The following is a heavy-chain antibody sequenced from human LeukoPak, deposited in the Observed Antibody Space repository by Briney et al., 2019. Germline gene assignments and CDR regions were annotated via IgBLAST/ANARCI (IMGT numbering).Heavy chain of an antibody. Sequence: GXLRLSXXASGFTXSSYAMSWVRQAPGKGLEWVSAISGSGGSTYHADSVKGRFTIPRDNSKNTLYLQMNSLRAEDTAVYYCAKVRSGLRYYYGMDVWGQGTTVTVSS. CDR2: ISGSGGST. CDR1: GFTXSSYA. V-gene: IGHV3-23*01. CDR3: AKVRSGLRYYYGMDV. J-gene: IGHJ6*02. D-gene: IGHD2-21*01.